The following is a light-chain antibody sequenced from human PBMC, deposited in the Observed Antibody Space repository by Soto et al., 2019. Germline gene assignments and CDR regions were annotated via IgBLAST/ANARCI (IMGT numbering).Light chain of an antibody. Sequence: QSALTQPPSASGSPGQSVTISCTGTSSDVGGYNYVSWIQQHPGKAPKLLIYEVSKRPSGVPYRFSGSKSGNRASLTVSWLQDEDEADDYCFSYGGNNNFNVFGTGTKLTVL. J-gene: IGLJ1*01. V-gene: IGLV2-8*01. CDR3: FSYGGNNNFNV. CDR2: EVS. CDR1: SSDVGGYNY.